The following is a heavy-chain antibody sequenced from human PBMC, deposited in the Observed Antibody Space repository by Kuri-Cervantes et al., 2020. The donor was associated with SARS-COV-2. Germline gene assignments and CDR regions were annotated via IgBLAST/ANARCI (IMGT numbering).Heavy chain of an antibody. Sequence: LTCAASGFTFSSYAMSWVRQAPGKGLEWVALISPDGTNQHYADSVRGRFTVSRDNSRNTPFLQMTSLKTEDSATYHCASIPAYGPGTYNYYYYVDVWGTGTTVTVSS. CDR3: ASIPAYGPGTYNYYYYVDV. J-gene: IGHJ6*03. CDR2: ISPDGTNQ. D-gene: IGHD3-10*01. CDR1: GFTFSSYA. V-gene: IGHV3-30*04.